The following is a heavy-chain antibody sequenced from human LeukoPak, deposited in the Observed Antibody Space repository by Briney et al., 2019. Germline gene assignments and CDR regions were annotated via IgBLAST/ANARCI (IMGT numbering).Heavy chain of an antibody. CDR1: GGSFSGYY. V-gene: IGHV4-34*01. Sequence: SETLSLTCAVYGGSFSGYYWSWIRQPPGKGLEWLGEINHSGSTTYNPSLKSRVTISVDTSKNQFSLKLSSVTAADTAVYYCARQRYSYGYGWFDPWGQGTLVTVSS. J-gene: IGHJ5*02. CDR3: ARQRYSYGYGWFDP. CDR2: INHSGST. D-gene: IGHD5-18*01.